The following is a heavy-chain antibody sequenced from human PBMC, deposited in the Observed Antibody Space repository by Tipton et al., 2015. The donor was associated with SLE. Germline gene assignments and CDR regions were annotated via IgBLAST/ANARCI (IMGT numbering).Heavy chain of an antibody. Sequence: TLSLTCTVSGGSISSDGYYWSWIRQHPGKGLEWIGYIYYSGSTYYNPSLKSRVTISVDTSKNQFSLKLSSVAAADTAVYYCARDGIAAAGTAFDIWGQGTMVTVSS. D-gene: IGHD6-13*01. CDR1: GGSISSDGYY. CDR2: IYYSGST. J-gene: IGHJ3*02. CDR3: ARDGIAAAGTAFDI. V-gene: IGHV4-31*03.